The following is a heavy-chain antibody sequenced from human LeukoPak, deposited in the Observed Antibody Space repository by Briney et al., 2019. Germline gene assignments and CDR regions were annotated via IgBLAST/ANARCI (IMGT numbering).Heavy chain of an antibody. J-gene: IGHJ4*02. V-gene: IGHV4-39*07. CDR2: IYTSGST. Sequence: PSETLSLTCTVSGGSISSSSYYWGWIRQPPGKGLEWIGSIYTSGSTNYNPSLKSRVTMSVDTSKNQFSLKLTSVTAADTAVYYCARGVSSSWYYFDYWGQGTLVTVSS. D-gene: IGHD6-13*01. CDR3: ARGVSSSWYYFDY. CDR1: GGSISSSSYY.